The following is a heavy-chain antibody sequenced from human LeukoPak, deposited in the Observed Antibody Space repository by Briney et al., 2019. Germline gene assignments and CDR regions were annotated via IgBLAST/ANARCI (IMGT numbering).Heavy chain of an antibody. CDR3: AKDRSYWNDGGY. J-gene: IGHJ4*02. Sequence: GGSLRLSCAASGFTFSGNAMHWVRQAPGKGLEWVSAISGSGGSTYYADSVKGRFTISRDNSKNTLYLQMNSLRAEDTAVYYCAKDRSYWNDGGYWGQGTLVTVSS. CDR1: GFTFSGNA. D-gene: IGHD1-1*01. V-gene: IGHV3-23*01. CDR2: ISGSGGST.